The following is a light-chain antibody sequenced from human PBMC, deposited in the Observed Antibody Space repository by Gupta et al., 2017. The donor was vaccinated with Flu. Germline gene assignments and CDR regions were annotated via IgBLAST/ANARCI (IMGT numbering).Light chain of an antibody. CDR3: SSYRSTNTVVV. V-gene: IGLV2-14*01. CDR2: EVT. Sequence: QSALTQPASESGSPGQSIAISCTGTTSDVGGYDYVSWYQQHPGKAPKLILFEVTRRPGGISDRFSGSKSGNTASLTISGLLPEDEAFYYCSSYRSTNTVVVFGGGTKLTVL. CDR1: TSDVGGYDY. J-gene: IGLJ2*01.